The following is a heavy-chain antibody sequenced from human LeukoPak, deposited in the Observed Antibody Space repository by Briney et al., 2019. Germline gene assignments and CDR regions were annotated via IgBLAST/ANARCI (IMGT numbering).Heavy chain of an antibody. Sequence: GGSLRLSCAASGFTFSSYAMSWVRQAPGKGLEWVSAISGSGGSTYYADSVKGRFTISRDNSKNTLYLQMNSLRAEDTAVYYCAKPVTKNSSGRGAFDNWGQGTMVTVSS. V-gene: IGHV3-23*01. CDR3: AKPVTKNSSGRGAFDN. CDR2: ISGSGGST. CDR1: GFTFSSYA. J-gene: IGHJ3*02. D-gene: IGHD3-22*01.